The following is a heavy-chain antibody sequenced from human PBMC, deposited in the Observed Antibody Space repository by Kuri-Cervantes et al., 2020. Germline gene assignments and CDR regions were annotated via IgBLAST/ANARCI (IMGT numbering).Heavy chain of an antibody. J-gene: IGHJ4*02. CDR1: GSTTSSYG. CDR3: AKDQHYDSSMSIDY. D-gene: IGHD3-22*01. CDR2: IRYDGSNK. Sequence: AGSLCPSRAVSGSTTSSYGMHWVRQAPGKGLEWVAFIRYDGSNKYYADSVKGRFTISRDNSKYTLYLQMDSLRAEDTAVYYCAKDQHYDSSMSIDYWGQGTLVTVSS. V-gene: IGHV3-30*02.